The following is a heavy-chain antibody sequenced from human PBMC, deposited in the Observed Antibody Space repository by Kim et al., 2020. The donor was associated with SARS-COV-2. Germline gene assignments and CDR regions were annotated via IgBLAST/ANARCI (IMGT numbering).Heavy chain of an antibody. V-gene: IGHV3-74*01. J-gene: IGHJ3*02. D-gene: IGHD6-13*01. CDR2: INSDGRTT. CDR3: ASAVAGTRNAFDI. Sequence: GGSLRLSCAASGFTFSTFWMHWVRQAPGKGLVWVSRINSDGRTTNYADSVKGRFTISRDNTKNKVCLQMNSLRAEDTAVYYCASAVAGTRNAFDIWGQGTMVIVSS. CDR1: GFTFSTFW.